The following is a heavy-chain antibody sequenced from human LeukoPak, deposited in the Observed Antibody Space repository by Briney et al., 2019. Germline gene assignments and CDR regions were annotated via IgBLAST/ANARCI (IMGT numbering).Heavy chain of an antibody. CDR2: ISSSSSYI. D-gene: IGHD3-22*01. CDR1: GFTFSSYS. CDR3: ARDRTYYYDSSGFVRDAFDI. J-gene: IGHJ3*02. V-gene: IGHV3-21*01. Sequence: EGSLRLSCAASGFTFSSYSMNWVRQAPGKGLEWVSSISSSSSYIYYADSVKGRFTISRDNAKNSLYLQMNSLRAEDTAVYYCARDRTYYYDSSGFVRDAFDIWGQGTMVTVSS.